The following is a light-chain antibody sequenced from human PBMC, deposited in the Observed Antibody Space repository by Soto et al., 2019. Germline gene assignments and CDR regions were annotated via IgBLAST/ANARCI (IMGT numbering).Light chain of an antibody. Sequence: QSVLTQPASVSGSPGQSTTISCTGSSSDIGSFNYVSWYQQHPGKAPKLMIYDVADRPSGVSNRFSGSKSGDTAYLTISGIQPEDEADYYCSSYTTSSTHYVFGTGTKVTVL. CDR1: SSDIGSFNY. J-gene: IGLJ1*01. CDR3: SSYTTSSTHYV. CDR2: DVA. V-gene: IGLV2-14*01.